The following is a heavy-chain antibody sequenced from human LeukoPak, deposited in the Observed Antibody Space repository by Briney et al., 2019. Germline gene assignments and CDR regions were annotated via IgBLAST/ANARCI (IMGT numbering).Heavy chain of an antibody. Sequence: SETLSLTCTVSGGSISSSYYWGWIRQPPGQGLEWIGSFYYSGSTYYNSSLKSRVTISVDTSKNQFSLKLTSVTAADTAVYYCAKTKQQLNWFDPWGQGTLVTVSS. CDR2: FYYSGST. CDR3: AKTKQQLNWFDP. CDR1: GGSISSSYY. J-gene: IGHJ5*02. D-gene: IGHD6-13*01. V-gene: IGHV4-39*01.